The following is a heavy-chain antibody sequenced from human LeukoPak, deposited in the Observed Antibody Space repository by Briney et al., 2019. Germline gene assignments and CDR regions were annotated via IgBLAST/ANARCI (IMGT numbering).Heavy chain of an antibody. D-gene: IGHD3-10*01. J-gene: IGHJ4*02. Sequence: PGGSLRLSCAASGFTFSSYVMHWVRQAPGKGLEWVAIISYDGSNEYYADSVKGRFTISRDNSKNTLYLQMNSLRAEDTAVYYCARILVYGSGAEAFDYWGQGTLVTVSS. CDR1: GFTFSSYV. CDR2: ISYDGSNE. V-gene: IGHV3-30*04. CDR3: ARILVYGSGAEAFDY.